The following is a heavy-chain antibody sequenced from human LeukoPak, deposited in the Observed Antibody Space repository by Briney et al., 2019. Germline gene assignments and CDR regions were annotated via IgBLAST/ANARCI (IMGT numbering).Heavy chain of an antibody. CDR3: ARGYSSSHDY. V-gene: IGHV3-74*01. J-gene: IGHJ4*02. CDR2: ISTDGSST. CDR1: XFTFSNYW. D-gene: IGHD6-13*01. Sequence: QPGGSLRLSCAASXFTFSNYWMHWVRQAPGKGLVWISRISTDGSSTNYADSVKGRFTISRDNAKNTLYLQMNSLRAEDTAVYYCARGYSSSHDYWGQGTLVTVSS.